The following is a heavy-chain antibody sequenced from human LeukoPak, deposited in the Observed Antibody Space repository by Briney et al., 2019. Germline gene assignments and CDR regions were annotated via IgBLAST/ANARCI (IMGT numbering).Heavy chain of an antibody. J-gene: IGHJ4*02. V-gene: IGHV4-61*02. CDR2: IYTSGST. CDR1: GGSISSGSYY. CDR3: ARHSSLGHFDF. Sequence: NSSETPSLTCTVSGGSISSGSYYWSWIRQPAGKGLEWIGRIYTSGSTNYNPSLKSRVTISVDTSKNQFSLKLSSVTAADTAVYYCARHSSLGHFDFWGQGTLVTVSS.